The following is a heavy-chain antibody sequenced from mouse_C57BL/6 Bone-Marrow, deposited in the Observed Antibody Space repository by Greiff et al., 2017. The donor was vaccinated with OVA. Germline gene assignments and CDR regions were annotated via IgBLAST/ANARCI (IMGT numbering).Heavy chain of an antibody. CDR2: ILPGSGST. CDR3: AREGYDYDEGPWFAY. CDR1: GYTFTGYW. Sequence: QVQLQQSGAELMKPGASVKLSCKATGYTFTGYWIEWVKQRPGHGLEWIGEILPGSGSTNYNEKFKGKAPFTADTSSNTAYMQLSSLTTEDSAIYYCAREGYDYDEGPWFAYWGQGTLVTVSA. D-gene: IGHD2-4*01. V-gene: IGHV1-9*01. J-gene: IGHJ3*01.